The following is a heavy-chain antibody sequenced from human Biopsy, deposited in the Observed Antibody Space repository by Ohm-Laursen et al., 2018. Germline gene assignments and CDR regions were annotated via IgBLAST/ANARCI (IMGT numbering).Heavy chain of an antibody. J-gene: IGHJ5*02. CDR1: GGTFSGYG. Sequence: SSVKVSCKASGGTFSGYGINWVRQAPGQGLEWMGGIIPFFGTSDYAQTFQGRVTITADKSTSTSYMELSSLRSDDTAVYYCARGEGSSWFDPWGHGTLVTVSS. V-gene: IGHV1-69*06. CDR3: ARGEGSSWFDP. CDR2: IIPFFGTS.